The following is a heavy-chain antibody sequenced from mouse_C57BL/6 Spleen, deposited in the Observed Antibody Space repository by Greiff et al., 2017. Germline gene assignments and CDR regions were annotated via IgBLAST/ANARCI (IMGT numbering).Heavy chain of an antibody. Sequence: QVQLQQPGAELVKPGASVKLSCKASGYTFTSYWMQWVKPRPGQGLEWIGEIDPSASYTNYNQKFKGKATLTVDTSSSTAYMQLSSLTSEDSAVYYCARWYGNYVFDYWGQGTTLTVSS. V-gene: IGHV1-50*01. D-gene: IGHD2-10*02. J-gene: IGHJ2*01. CDR3: ARWYGNYVFDY. CDR2: IDPSASYT. CDR1: GYTFTSYW.